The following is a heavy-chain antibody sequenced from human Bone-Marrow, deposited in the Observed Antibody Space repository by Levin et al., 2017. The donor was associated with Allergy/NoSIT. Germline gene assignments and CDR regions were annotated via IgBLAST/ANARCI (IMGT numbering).Heavy chain of an antibody. Sequence: GESLKISCKASGHIFTGYYINWVRQAPGQGLEWMGRINPNTGDTDFAQKFQGRVTMARDTSISTVSMALRTLRSDDTAVYYCAVLAKFSGGGYWGQGTLVTVSS. CDR3: AVLAKFSGGGY. CDR2: INPNTGDT. CDR1: GHIFTGYY. V-gene: IGHV1-2*06. D-gene: IGHD3-10*01. J-gene: IGHJ4*02.